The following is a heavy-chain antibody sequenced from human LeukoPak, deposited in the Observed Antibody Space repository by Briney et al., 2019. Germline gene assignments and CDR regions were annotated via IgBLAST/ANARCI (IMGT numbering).Heavy chain of an antibody. V-gene: IGHV4-31*03. Sequence: KPSQTLSLTCTVSGGSISSGGYYWSRIRHHPGKGLEWIGYIYYSGSTNYNPSLKSRVTISVDTSKNQFSLKLSSVTAADTAVYYCAREQDPYDSGYDGGLDYWGQGTLVTVSS. CDR2: IYYSGST. J-gene: IGHJ4*02. CDR3: AREQDPYDSGYDGGLDY. CDR1: GGSISSGGYY. D-gene: IGHD5-12*01.